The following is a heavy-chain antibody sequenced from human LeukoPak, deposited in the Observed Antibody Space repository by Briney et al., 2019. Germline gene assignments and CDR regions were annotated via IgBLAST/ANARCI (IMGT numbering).Heavy chain of an antibody. CDR1: GGSISSGSYY. D-gene: IGHD1-14*01. CDR2: IYTSGST. V-gene: IGHV4-61*02. CDR3: ARGHRDAFDI. J-gene: IGHJ3*02. Sequence: SETLSLTCTVSGGSISSGSYYWSWIRQPAGKGLEWIGRIYTSGSTNYNPSLKSRVTMSVDTSKNQFSLKLSSVTAADTAVYYCARGHRDAFDIWGQGTMVTVPS.